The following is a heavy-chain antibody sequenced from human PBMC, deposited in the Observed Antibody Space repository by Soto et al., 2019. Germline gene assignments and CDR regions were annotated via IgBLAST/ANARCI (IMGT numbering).Heavy chain of an antibody. CDR2: IIPILGTA. Sequence: QVQLVQSGAEVKKPGSSVKVSCKASGGTFSSYAISWVRQATGQGLEWMGGIIPILGTANYAKKFQGRVTITADESTDTAYMARSSLRTEYTDVYYGARDLGGQDYGDYSRYYYYGMDVWGQGTTVTVSS. J-gene: IGHJ6*02. D-gene: IGHD4-17*01. V-gene: IGHV1-69*01. CDR1: GGTFSSYA. CDR3: ARDLGGQDYGDYSRYYYYGMDV.